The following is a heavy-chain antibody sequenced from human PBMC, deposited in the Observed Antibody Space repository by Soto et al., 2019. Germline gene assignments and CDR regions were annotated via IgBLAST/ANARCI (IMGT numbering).Heavy chain of an antibody. J-gene: IGHJ4*02. CDR3: ASVGPDDFWRGYHSEELAY. Sequence: QVQLQQWGAGLLKPSETLSLTCAVYGGSFSGYYWSWIRQPPGKGLEWIGEINHSGNTNYNPSLKRRVTISVDTSKHQFSLKLTSVTAADTAVYYCASVGPDDFWRGYHSEELAYWSQGTLAIVSS. D-gene: IGHD3-3*01. CDR2: INHSGNT. CDR1: GGSFSGYY. V-gene: IGHV4-34*01.